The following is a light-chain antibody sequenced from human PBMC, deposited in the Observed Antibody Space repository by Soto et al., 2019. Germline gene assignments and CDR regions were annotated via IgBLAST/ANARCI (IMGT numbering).Light chain of an antibody. Sequence: QSVLTQPASLSGSPGQSITISCTGTSSDIGAYDYVSWYQQLPGAAPKLVIFGNRNRPSGVPERFSGSKSGTSASLAITGLQAEDEADYYCQAYDYSLTAFVFGGGTQLTVL. CDR2: GNR. J-gene: IGLJ3*02. V-gene: IGLV1-40*01. CDR1: SSDIGAYDY. CDR3: QAYDYSLTAFV.